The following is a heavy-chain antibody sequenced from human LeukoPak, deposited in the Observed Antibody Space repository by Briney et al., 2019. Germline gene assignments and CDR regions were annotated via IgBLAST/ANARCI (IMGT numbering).Heavy chain of an antibody. D-gene: IGHD2-2*01. CDR1: GFTFSSCS. CDR3: ARDMRLRAFDI. Sequence: RGSLRLSCAASGFTFSSCSMNWVRQAPGKGLEWVSSISSSSSYIYYADSVKGRFTISRDNAKNSLYLQMNSLRAEDTAVYYCARDMRLRAFDIWGQGTMVTVSS. J-gene: IGHJ3*02. V-gene: IGHV3-21*01. CDR2: ISSSSSYI.